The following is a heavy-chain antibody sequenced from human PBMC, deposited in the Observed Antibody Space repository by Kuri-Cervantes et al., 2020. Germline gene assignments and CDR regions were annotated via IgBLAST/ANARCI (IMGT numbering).Heavy chain of an antibody. CDR1: GYTFTSYD. CDR2: MNPKSGNT. Sequence: SVKVSCKASGYTFTSYDINWVRQATGQGLEWMGWMNPKSGNTGYAQKFQGRVTMTTDTSTSTAYMELRSLRSDDTAVYYCARGDYGDYRRPYFFDYWGQGTLVTVSS. J-gene: IGHJ4*02. V-gene: IGHV1-8*02. CDR3: ARGDYGDYRRPYFFDY. D-gene: IGHD4-17*01.